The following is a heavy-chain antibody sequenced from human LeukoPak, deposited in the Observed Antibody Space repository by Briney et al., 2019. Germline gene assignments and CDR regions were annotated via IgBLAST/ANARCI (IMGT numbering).Heavy chain of an antibody. CDR1: GFTFDDYA. V-gene: IGHV3-9*01. CDR2: ITWNSGNI. CDR3: AKIRDSNTWYYFDY. Sequence: PGRSLRLSCAASGFTFDDYAMHWVRQAPGKGLEWVSGITWNSGNIAYADSVKGRFTISRDNAKNSLYLQMNSLRAEDAALYYCAKIRDSNTWYYFDYWGQGTLVTVSS. J-gene: IGHJ4*02. D-gene: IGHD3-22*01.